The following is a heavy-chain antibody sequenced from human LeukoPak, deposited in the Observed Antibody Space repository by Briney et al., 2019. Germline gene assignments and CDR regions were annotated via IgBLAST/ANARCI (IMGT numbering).Heavy chain of an antibody. Sequence: PGGSLRLFCATSGFTFSSYAMSGVRQTPGKGLEWVAGIHADSGRTYHADSVKGRFTIFRDNSKNTLYLQMNSLRAEDTAVYYCVRDRELNYRGQGILVTVSS. J-gene: IGHJ4*02. CDR3: VRDRELNY. CDR1: GFTFSSYA. CDR2: IHADSGRT. V-gene: IGHV3-23*01. D-gene: IGHD5-24*01.